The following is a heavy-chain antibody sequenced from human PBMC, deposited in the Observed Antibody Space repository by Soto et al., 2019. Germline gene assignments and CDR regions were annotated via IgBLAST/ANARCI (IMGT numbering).Heavy chain of an antibody. J-gene: IGHJ5*02. Sequence: ETLSLTCTVSGGSISSGGYYWSWIRQPPGKALEWLARIDWDDDKYYSTSLKTRLTISKDTSKNQVVLTMTNMDPVDTATYYCARMRLLWLGELSFPWFDPWGQGTLVTVSS. V-gene: IGHV2-70*11. CDR3: ARMRLLWLGELSFPWFDP. CDR2: IDWDDDK. D-gene: IGHD3-10*01. CDR1: GGSISSGGYY.